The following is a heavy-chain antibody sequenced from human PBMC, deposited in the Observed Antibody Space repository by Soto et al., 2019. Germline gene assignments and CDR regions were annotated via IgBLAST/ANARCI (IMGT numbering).Heavy chain of an antibody. CDR2: ISSWSNYI. Sequence: EVQLVESGGGLVKPGGSLRLSCAASGFTFNTYSMIWVRRAPGKGLEWVSFISSWSNYIYYADSVKGRFTIPRDNAKNSLYLQMNSLRAEDTAVYYCARASDRGLRPHDFWGQGTRVTVSS. D-gene: IGHD2-15*01. V-gene: IGHV3-21*01. CDR3: ARASDRGLRPHDF. J-gene: IGHJ4*02. CDR1: GFTFNTYS.